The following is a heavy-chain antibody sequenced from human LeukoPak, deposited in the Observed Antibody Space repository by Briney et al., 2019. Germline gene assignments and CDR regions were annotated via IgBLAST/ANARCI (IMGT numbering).Heavy chain of an antibody. J-gene: IGHJ4*02. V-gene: IGHV3-23*01. CDR1: GFTFSDYT. Sequence: GGSLRLSCAASGFTFSDYTMNWVRQAPGKGLEGLSGISTTGGSTYYADSVKGRFAISRDNSNNTLYLQMNSRRGEDTAVYYCAKDWTTVVTPKGYYFDSWGQGTLVTVSS. D-gene: IGHD4-23*01. CDR2: ISTTGGST. CDR3: AKDWTTVVTPKGYYFDS.